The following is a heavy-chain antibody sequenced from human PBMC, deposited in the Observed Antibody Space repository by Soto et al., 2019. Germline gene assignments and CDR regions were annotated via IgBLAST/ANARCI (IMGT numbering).Heavy chain of an antibody. V-gene: IGHV4-34*01. D-gene: IGHD6-13*01. CDR1: GGSFSGYY. CDR3: ARGLRRIAAAGYYYVMDG. CDR2: INHSGST. J-gene: IGHJ6*02. Sequence: SENLSLTCSVYGGSFSGYYWSWIRQPPGKGLEWIGEINHSGSTNYNPSLKSRVTISVDTSKNQFSLKLSSVTAADTAVYYCARGLRRIAAAGYYYVMDGWGQGTTVTVSS.